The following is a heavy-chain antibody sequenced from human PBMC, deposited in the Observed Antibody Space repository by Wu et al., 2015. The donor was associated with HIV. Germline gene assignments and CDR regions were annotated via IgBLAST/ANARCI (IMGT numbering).Heavy chain of an antibody. CDR3: ARHSGGWHSGAEYIQH. V-gene: IGHV4-34*01. J-gene: IGHJ1*01. CDR1: GGSFSGYY. D-gene: IGHD6-19*01. Sequence: QVHLQQWGAGLLKPSETLSLTCAVYGGSFSGYYWSWIRQPPGKGLEWIGEINHSGSTNYNPSLKSRVTISVDTSKNQFSLKLSSVTAADTAVYYCARHSGGWHSGAEYIQHWGQGTLVTVSS. CDR2: INHSGST.